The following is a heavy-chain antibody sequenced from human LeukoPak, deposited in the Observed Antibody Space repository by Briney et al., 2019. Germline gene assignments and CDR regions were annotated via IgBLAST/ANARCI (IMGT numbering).Heavy chain of an antibody. CDR3: ARHDSSGWSGYYFDY. V-gene: IGHV4-39*01. CDR1: GRFISNSIYY. D-gene: IGHD6-19*01. CDR2: IYYSGST. J-gene: IGHJ4*02. Sequence: SDTLPLTCTVSGRFISNSIYYGRWIRQPPGKGLEWIGSIYYSGSTYYNPSLKSRVTISVDTSKNHFSLKLSSVTAEDMAVYYCARHDSSGWSGYYFDYWGQGTLVTVSS.